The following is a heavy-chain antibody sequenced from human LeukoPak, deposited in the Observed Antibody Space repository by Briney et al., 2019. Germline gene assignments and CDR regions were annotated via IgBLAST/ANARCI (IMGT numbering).Heavy chain of an antibody. CDR2: IDISGNII. Sequence: GGSLRLSCVASGFILSTSEMNWVRQAPGKGLEWLSHIDISGNIIHYADSVEGRFTISRDNAKNSVYLQMTSLRDEDTALYYCAKDATAVPGTVYMDVWGKGTTVTASS. CDR3: AKDATAVPGTVYMDV. V-gene: IGHV3-48*03. J-gene: IGHJ6*03. D-gene: IGHD6-19*01. CDR1: GFILSTSE.